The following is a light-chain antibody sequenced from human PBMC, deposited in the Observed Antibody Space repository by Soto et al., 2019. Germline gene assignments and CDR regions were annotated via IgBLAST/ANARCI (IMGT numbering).Light chain of an antibody. V-gene: IGLV2-14*03. CDR1: SSDVGGYNY. CDR3: SSYTTSNTRQIV. Sequence: LTERAALSGALGGSSINSCTGTSSDVGGYNYVSWYQHHPGKAPKLIIYDVSNRPSGVSIRFSGSKSDNTASPTISGLQPEDEADYHCSSYTTSNTRQIVFGTGTKVTVL. J-gene: IGLJ1*01. CDR2: DVS.